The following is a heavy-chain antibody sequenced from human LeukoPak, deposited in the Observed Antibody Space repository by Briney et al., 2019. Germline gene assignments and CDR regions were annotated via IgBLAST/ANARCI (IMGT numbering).Heavy chain of an antibody. V-gene: IGHV1-18*01. J-gene: IGHJ6*02. Sequence: ASVKVSCKASGYTFTSYGISWVRQAPGQGLEWMGWISAYNGNTNYAQKLQGRVTMTTDTSTSTAYMELRSLRSDDTAVYYCARDQRGIQLWRYYYGMDVWGQGTTVTVSS. CDR2: ISAYNGNT. CDR1: GYTFTSYG. CDR3: ARDQRGIQLWRYYYGMDV. D-gene: IGHD5-18*01.